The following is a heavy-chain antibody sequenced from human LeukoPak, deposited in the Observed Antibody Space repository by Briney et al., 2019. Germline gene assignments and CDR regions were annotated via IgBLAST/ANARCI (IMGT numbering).Heavy chain of an antibody. CDR2: IYTSGST. Sequence: SETLSLTCTVSGGSISSGSYYWSWIRQPAGKGLEWIGRIYTSGSTNYNPSLKSRVTISVDTSKNQFSLKLSSVTAADTAVYYCARRGRSYDILTVRAKRLNWFDPWGQGTLVTVSS. CDR1: GGSISSGSYY. D-gene: IGHD3-9*01. V-gene: IGHV4-61*02. CDR3: ARRGRSYDILTVRAKRLNWFDP. J-gene: IGHJ5*02.